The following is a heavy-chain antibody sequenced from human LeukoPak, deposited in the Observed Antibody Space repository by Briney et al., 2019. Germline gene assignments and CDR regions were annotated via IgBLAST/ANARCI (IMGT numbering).Heavy chain of an antibody. CDR1: GFTFRSHA. J-gene: IGHJ4*02. CDR3: ARVNTHWGVDY. V-gene: IGHV3-23*01. Sequence: GGSLRLSCAASGFTFRSHAMTWVRQAPGKGLEWVSTVSGSGGSTYYADSVKGRFTISRDNSKNTLYLQMNNLRAEDTAVYYCARVNTHWGVDYWGQGTLVTVSS. D-gene: IGHD7-27*01. CDR2: VSGSGGST.